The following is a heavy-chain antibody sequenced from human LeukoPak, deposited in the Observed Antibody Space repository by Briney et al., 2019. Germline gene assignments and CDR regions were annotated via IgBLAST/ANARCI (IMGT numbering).Heavy chain of an antibody. CDR3: ARTRTVTTELMRAFEI. J-gene: IGHJ3*02. CDR1: GYTFTDYY. D-gene: IGHD4-17*01. V-gene: IGHV1-2*06. Sequence: ASVKVSCKASGYTFTDYYIHWVRQAPGQGLEWMGQINPNTGGTDYAQRFQGRVTMTRDTSISTAYMERGSLRSDDTAIYYCARTRTVTTELMRAFEIWGQGTMVTVSS. CDR2: INPNTGGT.